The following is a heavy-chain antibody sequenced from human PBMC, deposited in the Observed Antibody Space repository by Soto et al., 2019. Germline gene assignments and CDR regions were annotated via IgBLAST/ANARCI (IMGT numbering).Heavy chain of an antibody. J-gene: IGHJ4*02. CDR3: ASSADSSGWYYFKY. CDR1: GGTFSSYA. D-gene: IGHD6-19*01. CDR2: IIPIFGTA. Sequence: QVQLVQSGAEVKKPGSSVKVSCKASGGTFSSYAISWVRQAPGQGLAWMGGIIPIFGTANYAQKFQGRVTINADESTTTVYMELSSPRSEDTAVYYCASSADSSGWYYFKYWGQGTLVTVSS. V-gene: IGHV1-69*12.